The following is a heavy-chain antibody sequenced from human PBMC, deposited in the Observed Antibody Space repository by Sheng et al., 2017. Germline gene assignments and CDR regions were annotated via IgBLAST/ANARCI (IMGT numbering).Heavy chain of an antibody. D-gene: IGHD2-15*01. CDR2: IYHSGST. CDR3: ARVRRVEEIDY. J-gene: IGHJ4*02. CDR1: GYSISSGYY. V-gene: IGHV4-38-2*01. Sequence: QVQLQESGPGMVKPSETLSLTCAVSGYSISSGYYWGWIRQPPGKGLEWIGSIYHSGSTYYNPSLKSRVTISVDTSKNQFSLKLSSVTAADTAVYYCARVRRVEEIDYWGQGNPGHRLL.